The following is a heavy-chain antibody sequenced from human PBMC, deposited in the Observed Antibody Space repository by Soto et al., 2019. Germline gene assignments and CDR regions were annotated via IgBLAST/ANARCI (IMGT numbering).Heavy chain of an antibody. J-gene: IGHJ6*02. CDR3: ARDSPSGYSYGYSRYYYYYGMDV. V-gene: IGHV4-30-4*01. CDR1: GGSISSGDYY. Sequence: SETLSLTCTVSGGSISSGDYYWSWIRQPPGKGLEWIGYIYYSGSTYYNPSLKSRVTISVDTSKNQFSLKLSSVTAADTAVYYCARDSPSGYSYGYSRYYYYYGMDVWGQGTTVTVSS. CDR2: IYYSGST. D-gene: IGHD5-18*01.